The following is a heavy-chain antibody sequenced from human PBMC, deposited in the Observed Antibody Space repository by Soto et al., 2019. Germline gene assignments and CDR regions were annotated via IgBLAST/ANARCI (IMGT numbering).Heavy chain of an antibody. CDR3: ARLSSSPKVANYYYYMDV. Sequence: QVQLVQSGAEVKKPGASVKVSCKASGYTFTSYAMHWVRQAPGQRLEWMGWINAGNGNTKYSQKFQGRVTITRDTSASTAYMELSSLRSEDTAVYYCARLSSSPKVANYYYYMDVWGKGTTVTVSS. CDR1: GYTFTSYA. V-gene: IGHV1-3*01. D-gene: IGHD6-6*01. J-gene: IGHJ6*03. CDR2: INAGNGNT.